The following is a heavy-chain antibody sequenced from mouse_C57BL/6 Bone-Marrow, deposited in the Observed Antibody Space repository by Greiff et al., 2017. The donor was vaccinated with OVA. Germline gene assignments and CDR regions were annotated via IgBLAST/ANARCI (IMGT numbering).Heavy chain of an antibody. CDR2: IWSGGST. V-gene: IGHV2-4*01. D-gene: IGHD4-1*01. CDR1: GFSLTSYG. CDR3: AKKGGNWDWYFDV. Sequence: QVQLQQSGPGLVQPSQSLSITCTVSGFSLTSYGVHWVRQPPGKGVEWLGVIWSGGSTDYHAAFISRLSIRKDNSKSQVFFKMNSLQADDTAIDYCAKKGGNWDWYFDVWGTGTTVTVSS. J-gene: IGHJ1*03.